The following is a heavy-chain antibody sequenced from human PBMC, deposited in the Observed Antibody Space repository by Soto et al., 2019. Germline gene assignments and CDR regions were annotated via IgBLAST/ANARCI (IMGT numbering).Heavy chain of an antibody. CDR1: GFTFSSYA. CDR2: ISGSGGST. CDR3: ANEPLDYGDYADYFDY. D-gene: IGHD4-17*01. J-gene: IGHJ4*02. V-gene: IGHV3-23*01. Sequence: GGSLRLSCAASGFTFSSYAMSWVRQAPGKGLEWVSAISGSGGSTYYADSVKGRFTISRDNSKNTLYLQMNSLRAEDTAVYYCANEPLDYGDYADYFDYWGQGTLVTVSS.